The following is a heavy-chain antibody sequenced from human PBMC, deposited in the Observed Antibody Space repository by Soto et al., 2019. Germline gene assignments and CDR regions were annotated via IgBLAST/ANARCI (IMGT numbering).Heavy chain of an antibody. J-gene: IGHJ5*02. V-gene: IGHV4-31*03. CDR3: ARDHSCYCSSTSCNPTPHWFAP. CDR2: IYYSGST. D-gene: IGHD2-2*01. Sequence: SETLSLTCTVSGGSISSGGYYWSWIRQHPGKGLEWIGYIYYSGSTYYNPSLKSRVTISVDTSKNQFSLKLSSVTAADTAVYYCARDHSCYCSSTSCNPTPHWFAPWGQGTLV. CDR1: GGSISSGGYY.